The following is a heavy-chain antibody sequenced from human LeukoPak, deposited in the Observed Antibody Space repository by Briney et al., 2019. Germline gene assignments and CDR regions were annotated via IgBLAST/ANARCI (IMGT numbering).Heavy chain of an antibody. CDR1: GFTFSSYA. V-gene: IGHV3-23*01. Sequence: AGGSLRLSCAASGFTFSSYAMSWVRQAPGKGLEWVSATSGSGGSTYYADSVKGRFTISRDNSKNTLYLQMNSLRAEDTAVYYCAKDLYPSIAAADYWGQGTLVTVSS. CDR2: TSGSGGST. D-gene: IGHD6-13*01. CDR3: AKDLYPSIAAADY. J-gene: IGHJ4*02.